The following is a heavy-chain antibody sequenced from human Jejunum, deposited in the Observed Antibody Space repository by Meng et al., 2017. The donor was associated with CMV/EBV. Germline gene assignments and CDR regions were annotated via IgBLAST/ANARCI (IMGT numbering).Heavy chain of an antibody. Sequence: QVQRLVLGPGLVKPAEPLSRTCSVSGGSINTYYWGWIRQSPGKGLEWIGNIYNYGGTYYNPSLKSRVTISTDTSKNEFSLRLKSVTAADTAVYYCVRHGDCSSGSCYYHWFDPWGQGSLVTVSS. CDR3: VRHGDCSSGSCYYHWFDP. D-gene: IGHD2-2*01. CDR1: GGSINTYY. V-gene: IGHV4-59*08. J-gene: IGHJ5*02. CDR2: IYNYGGT.